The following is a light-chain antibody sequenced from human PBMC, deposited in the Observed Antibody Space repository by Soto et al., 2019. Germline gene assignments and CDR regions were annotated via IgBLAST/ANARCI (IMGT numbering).Light chain of an antibody. J-gene: IGKJ3*01. CDR3: QQYGSSPRFT. Sequence: EIVLTQSPGTLSLSPGERATLSCRASQSVSRSYLAWYQQKPGQAPRLLIYRASSRATGIPDRFSGSGSGTDFSLTISRLEPEDFAVYYCQQYGSSPRFTFGPGTKVDIK. CDR2: RAS. V-gene: IGKV3-20*01. CDR1: QSVSRSY.